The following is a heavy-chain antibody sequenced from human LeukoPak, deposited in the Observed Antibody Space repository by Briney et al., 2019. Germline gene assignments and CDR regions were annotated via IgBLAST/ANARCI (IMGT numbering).Heavy chain of an antibody. V-gene: IGHV3-48*04. CDR2: ISTSGSII. CDR3: ARDATTATGTVYMDV. D-gene: IGHD6-13*01. J-gene: IGHJ6*03. CDR1: GFTFSSYA. Sequence: GGSLRLSCAASGFTFSSYAMHWVRQAPGKGLEWVLHISTSGSIIHYADSVKGRFTISRDNAKNSLYLQMNSLRVEDTALYFCARDATTATGTVYMDVWGKGTTVTISS.